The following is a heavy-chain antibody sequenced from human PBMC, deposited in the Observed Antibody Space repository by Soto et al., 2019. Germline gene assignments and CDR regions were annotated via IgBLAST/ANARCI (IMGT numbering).Heavy chain of an antibody. V-gene: IGHV4-31*03. CDR1: GYSISAGGYY. CDR3: ARMYSSGSGWFHP. Sequence: SETLSLTCFVSGYSISAGGYYWSWIRHHPGKGLEWVGSFYSSGSIIYNPSLRSRVSISGDTSSNQFSMSLTSVSAADTARYYCARMYSSGSGWFHPWGQGTLVTVSS. J-gene: IGHJ5*02. CDR2: FYSSGSI. D-gene: IGHD6-19*01.